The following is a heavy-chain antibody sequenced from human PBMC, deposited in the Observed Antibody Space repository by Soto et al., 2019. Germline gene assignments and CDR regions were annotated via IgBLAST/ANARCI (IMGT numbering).Heavy chain of an antibody. CDR3: ARALTPYSSGSYCAFDI. Sequence: ASVKVSCKASGYTFTSYDINWVRQATGQGLEWMGWMNPNSGNTGYAQKFQGRVTMTRNTSISTAYMELSSLRSEDTAVYYCARALTPYSSGSYCAFDIWRQGTMVTVSS. J-gene: IGHJ3*02. D-gene: IGHD6-19*01. CDR2: MNPNSGNT. V-gene: IGHV1-8*01. CDR1: GYTFTSYD.